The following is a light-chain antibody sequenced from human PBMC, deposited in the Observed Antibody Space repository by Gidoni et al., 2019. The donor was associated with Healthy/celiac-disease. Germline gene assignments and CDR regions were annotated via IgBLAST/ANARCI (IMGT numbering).Light chain of an antibody. CDR2: EAS. CDR1: QSVSSY. Sequence: IVFTQSPATLSLSPGERAILTCMASQSVSSYLAWYQQKPGKAPRLLIYEASNRATGIPARCSGSGSGTDFTLTISSLEPEDFAVYYCRQRSNWRVTFGQGTRLEIK. V-gene: IGKV3-11*01. CDR3: RQRSNWRVT. J-gene: IGKJ5*01.